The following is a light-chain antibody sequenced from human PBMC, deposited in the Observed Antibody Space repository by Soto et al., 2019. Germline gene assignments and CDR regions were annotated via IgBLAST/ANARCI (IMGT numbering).Light chain of an antibody. CDR1: QYVGTR. V-gene: IGKV3-11*01. J-gene: IGKJ5*01. CDR2: YTS. Sequence: EIVLTQSPATLSSSPGETATLSCRASQYVGTRLAWYQHKPGQAPRLLIYYTSNRATGIPARFSGSGSGADFTLTISRLEPEDFATYYCQQLHDYPITFGQGTRLEIK. CDR3: QQLHDYPIT.